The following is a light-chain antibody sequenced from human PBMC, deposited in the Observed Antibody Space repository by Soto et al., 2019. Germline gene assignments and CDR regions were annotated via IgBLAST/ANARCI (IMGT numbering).Light chain of an antibody. CDR3: QQYESTPPT. Sequence: DIVMTQSPDSLAVSLGERATSNCKSTQSVFYTSNNKNYLAGYQQRPGQPPKLLIYWASTRESGVPDRFSGSGSGTDFTLTITSLQAEDVAVYYCQQYESTPPTFGQGTKLEIK. CDR2: WAS. CDR1: QSVFYTSNNKNY. V-gene: IGKV4-1*01. J-gene: IGKJ2*01.